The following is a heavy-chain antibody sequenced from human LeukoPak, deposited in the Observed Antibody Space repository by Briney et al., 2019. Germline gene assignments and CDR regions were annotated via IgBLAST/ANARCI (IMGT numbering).Heavy chain of an antibody. CDR1: GFTFDDYA. V-gene: IGHV3-43*02. Sequence: PGGSLRLSCAASGFTFDDYAMHWVRQAPGKGLEWVSLISGDGGSTYYADSVKGRFTISRDDAKTSLYLQMDSLRAEDTAVYSCARWGLAYTIDYWGQGTLVTVSS. J-gene: IGHJ4*02. D-gene: IGHD5-24*01. CDR3: ARWGLAYTIDY. CDR2: ISGDGGST.